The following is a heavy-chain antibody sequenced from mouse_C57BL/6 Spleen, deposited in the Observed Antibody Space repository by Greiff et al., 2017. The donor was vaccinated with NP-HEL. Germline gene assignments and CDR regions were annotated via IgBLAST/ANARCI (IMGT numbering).Heavy chain of an antibody. CDR1: GYTFTEYT. Sequence: QVQLQQSGAELVKPGASVKLSCKASGYTFTEYTIHWVKQRSGQGLEWIGWFYPGSGSIKYNEKFKDKATLTADKSSSTVYMELSRLTSEDSAVYFCARHEGKVYYDYDVGYYAMDYWGQGTSVTVSS. J-gene: IGHJ4*01. CDR3: ARHEGKVYYDYDVGYYAMDY. D-gene: IGHD2-4*01. CDR2: FYPGSGSI. V-gene: IGHV1-62-2*01.